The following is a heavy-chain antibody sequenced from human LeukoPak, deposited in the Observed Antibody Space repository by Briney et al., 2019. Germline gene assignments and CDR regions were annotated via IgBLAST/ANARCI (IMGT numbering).Heavy chain of an antibody. V-gene: IGHV4-34*01. D-gene: IGHD3-3*01. CDR3: ARAYYDFWSGYGYFDY. CDR2: INHSGTT. J-gene: IGHJ4*02. CDR1: GGSFSGYY. Sequence: AAETLSLTCAVYGGSFSGYYWSWIRQPPGKGLEGIGEINHSGTTNYTPSLKSRVTISVDTSKNHFPLKLSSVTAADTAVYYCARAYYDFWSGYGYFDYWGQGTLVTVSS.